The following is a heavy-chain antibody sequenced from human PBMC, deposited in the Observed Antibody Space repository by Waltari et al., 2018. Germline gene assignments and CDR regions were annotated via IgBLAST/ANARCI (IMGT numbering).Heavy chain of an antibody. J-gene: IGHJ5*02. D-gene: IGHD5-12*01. CDR1: GYTVTGQD. V-gene: IGHV1-2*02. CDR2: INPNSGGT. CDR3: ARDRSGYDSFAP. Sequence: QVQLVQSGAEGKKPGASLKVSCKASGYTVTGQDMHWVRQAPGQGLEWMGWINPNSGGTNYAQKFQGRVTMPRDTSISTAYMELSRLRSDDPALYYCARDRSGYDSFAPWGQGTLVTVSS.